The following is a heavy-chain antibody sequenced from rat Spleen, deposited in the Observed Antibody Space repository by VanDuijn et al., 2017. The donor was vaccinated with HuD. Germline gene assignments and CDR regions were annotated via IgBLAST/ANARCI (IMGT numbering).Heavy chain of an antibody. CDR1: GFTFSNYD. J-gene: IGHJ4*01. D-gene: IGHD1-4*01. CDR2: ISPSGDNT. Sequence: EVQLVGSGGGLVQPGRSLKLSCAASGFTFSNYDMAWVRQAPTKGLEWVTSISPSGDNTYYRDSVKGRFTVSRDNAKSTLYLQMNSLRSEDTATYYCARPGGLYVMDAWGQGASVTVSS. CDR3: ARPGGLYVMDA. V-gene: IGHV5-25*01.